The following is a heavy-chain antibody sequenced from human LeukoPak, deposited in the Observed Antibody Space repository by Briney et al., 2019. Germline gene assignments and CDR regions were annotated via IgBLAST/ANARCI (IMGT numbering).Heavy chain of an antibody. D-gene: IGHD3-10*01. Sequence: AGGSLRLSCVGSGFTFRSHAMSWVRQAPEKGLEFVSGIYENGGTTYYADSVKGRFTISRDNSKNTLYVQMNSLRAEDTAVYYCAKGHYYGSGSLDYWGQGTLVTVSS. J-gene: IGHJ4*02. CDR3: AKGHYYGSGSLDY. CDR2: IYENGGTT. V-gene: IGHV3-23*01. CDR1: GFTFRSHA.